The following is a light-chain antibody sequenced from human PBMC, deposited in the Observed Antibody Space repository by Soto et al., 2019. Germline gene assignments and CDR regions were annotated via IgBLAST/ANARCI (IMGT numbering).Light chain of an antibody. CDR1: QDIRNY. CDR3: QKYVDAPKT. J-gene: IGKJ2*01. V-gene: IGKV1-27*01. CDR2: AAS. Sequence: DIPMTQSPSSLSASVGDRVTITCRASQDIRNYLAWYQQKPGKVPKLLIYAASTLQSGVPSRFIGSGSGTDFTLTIRSLQPEDAATYYCQKYVDAPKTFGQGTKLEIK.